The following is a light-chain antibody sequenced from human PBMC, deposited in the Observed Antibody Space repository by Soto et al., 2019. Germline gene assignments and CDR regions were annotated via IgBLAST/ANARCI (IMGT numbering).Light chain of an antibody. J-gene: IGKJ1*01. CDR2: AAS. CDR3: QPSYSTPPWT. CDR1: QSISSY. Sequence: DIQMTQSPSSLSASVGDRVTITCRASQSISSYLNWYQQKPGKAPKLLIYAASSLQSGVPSRFSGSGSGTDFTLTIRSLQPEDFATYYCQPSYSTPPWTFGQGTKVAIK. V-gene: IGKV1-39*01.